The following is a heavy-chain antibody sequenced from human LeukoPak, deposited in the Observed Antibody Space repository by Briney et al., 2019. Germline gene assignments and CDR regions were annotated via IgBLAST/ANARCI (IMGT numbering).Heavy chain of an antibody. Sequence: ASVKVSCKASGYTFTGYYMHWVRQAPPPPPPPPPPINPNSGGTNYAQKFQGRATMTRDTSISTAYMELSRLRSDDTAVYYCARSGQPNNWFDPWGQGTLVTVSS. CDR1: GYTFTGYY. J-gene: IGHJ5*02. CDR3: ARSGQPNNWFDP. V-gene: IGHV1-2*06. CDR2: INPNSGGT. D-gene: IGHD3-10*01.